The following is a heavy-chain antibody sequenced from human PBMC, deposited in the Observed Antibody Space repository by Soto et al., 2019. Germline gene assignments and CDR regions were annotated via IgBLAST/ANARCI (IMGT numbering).Heavy chain of an antibody. D-gene: IGHD2-2*01. Sequence: ASVKVSCKASGYTFTGYYMRWVRQAPGQRLAWMGWINPNSGGTNYAQKFQGWVTMTRDTSISTAYMELSRLRSDDTAVYYCARTLVVPAAGTAPGYYYYGMNVWGQRTTVTVSS. CDR3: ARTLVVPAAGTAPGYYYYGMNV. J-gene: IGHJ6*02. V-gene: IGHV1-2*04. CDR1: GYTFTGYY. CDR2: INPNSGGT.